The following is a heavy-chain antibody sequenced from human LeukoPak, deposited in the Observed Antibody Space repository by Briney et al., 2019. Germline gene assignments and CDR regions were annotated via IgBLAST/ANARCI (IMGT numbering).Heavy chain of an antibody. D-gene: IGHD3-10*01. CDR1: GYTFTSYD. J-gene: IGHJ4*02. Sequence: ASVKVSCKASGYTFTSYDINWVRQATGQGLEWMGWMNPNSGNTGYAQKFQGRVTMTRKTSIGTAYMELGSLKSEDTDLYYWARSTVKDYHGSGSYLGYWGQGTLVIVSS. CDR3: ARSTVKDYHGSGSYLGY. V-gene: IGHV1-8*01. CDR2: MNPNSGNT.